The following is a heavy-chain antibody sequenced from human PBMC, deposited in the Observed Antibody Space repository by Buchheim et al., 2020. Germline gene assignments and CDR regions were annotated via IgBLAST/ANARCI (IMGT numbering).Heavy chain of an antibody. Sequence: QVHLVESGGGVVQPGRSLRLSCAASGFTFSNYDMHWVRQAPGKGLEWVAFIRYDGSNKFYADSVKGRFTISRDTSKDTLYVQMNSLRAEDTAVYYCAKGAGYSYGHDYGMDVWGQGTT. J-gene: IGHJ6*02. CDR1: GFTFSNYD. D-gene: IGHD5-18*01. CDR3: AKGAGYSYGHDYGMDV. CDR2: IRYDGSNK. V-gene: IGHV3-30*02.